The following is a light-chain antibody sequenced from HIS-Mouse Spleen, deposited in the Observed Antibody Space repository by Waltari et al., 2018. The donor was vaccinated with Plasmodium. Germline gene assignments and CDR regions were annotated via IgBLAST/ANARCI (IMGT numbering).Light chain of an antibody. CDR1: SSDVGSYNL. CDR2: EGS. CDR3: CSYAGSSTYV. V-gene: IGLV2-23*01. J-gene: IGLJ1*01. Sequence: QSALTQPASVSGSPGQSITISCTGTSSDVGSYNLVSWYQQHPGKAPKLMFYEGSKRPSGVSNRFSGSKSGNTASRTISGLQAEDEADYYCCSYAGSSTYVFGTGTKVTVL.